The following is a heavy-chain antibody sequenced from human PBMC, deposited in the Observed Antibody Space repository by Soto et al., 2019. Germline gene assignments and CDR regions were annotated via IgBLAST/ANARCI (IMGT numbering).Heavy chain of an antibody. V-gene: IGHV3-48*02. D-gene: IGHD2-15*01. CDR3: ARGGSGGRSAFDI. Sequence: EVQLVESGGGLVQPGGSLRLSCAASGFTFSSDSMNWVRQAPGKGLEWVSYISSSSSTIYYADSVKGRFIISRDNAKNSLYLQMNSLRDEDTAVYYCARGGSGGRSAFDIWGQGTMVTVSS. J-gene: IGHJ3*02. CDR2: ISSSSSTI. CDR1: GFTFSSDS.